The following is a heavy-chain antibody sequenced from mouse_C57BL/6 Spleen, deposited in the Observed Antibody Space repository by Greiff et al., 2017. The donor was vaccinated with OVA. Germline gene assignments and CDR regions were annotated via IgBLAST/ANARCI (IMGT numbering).Heavy chain of an antibody. D-gene: IGHD1-1*01. CDR3: ARITTVVAKDY. Sequence: VHVKQSGAELVRPGSSVKMSCKTSGYTFTSYGINWVKQRPGQGLEWIGYIYIGHGYTEYNEKFKSKATLTVDKSSSTAYMQLSSLTSEDSAVYYCARITTVVAKDYWGQGTTLTVSS. CDR1: GYTFTSYG. J-gene: IGHJ2*01. CDR2: IYIGHGYT. V-gene: IGHV1-58*01.